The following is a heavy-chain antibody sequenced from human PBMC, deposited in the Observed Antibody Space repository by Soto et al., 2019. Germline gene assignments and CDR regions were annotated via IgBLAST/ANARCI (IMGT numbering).Heavy chain of an antibody. J-gene: IGHJ5*02. Sequence: PFQPMSLTCAVSDGSISSGGYSWSWIRQPPGKGLEWIGYIYHSGSTYYNPSLKSRVTISVDRSKNQFSLKLSSVTAADTAVYYCARVPGPWGQGTLVTVSS. CDR2: IYHSGST. CDR3: ARVPGP. CDR1: DGSISSGGYS. V-gene: IGHV4-30-2*01.